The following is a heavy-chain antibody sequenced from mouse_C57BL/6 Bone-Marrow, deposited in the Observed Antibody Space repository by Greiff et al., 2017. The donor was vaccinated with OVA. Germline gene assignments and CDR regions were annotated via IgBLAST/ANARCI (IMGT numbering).Heavy chain of an antibody. V-gene: IGHV1-18*01. CDR1: GYTFTDYN. D-gene: IGHD1-1*02. CDR3: ARGWFSFAY. J-gene: IGHJ3*01. CDR2: INPNNGGT. Sequence: EVMLVESGPELVKPGASVKIPCKASGYTFTDYNMDWVKQSHGKSLEWIGDINPNNGGTIYNQKFKGKATLTVDKSSSTAYMELRSLTSEDTAVYYCARGWFSFAYWGQGTLVTVSA.